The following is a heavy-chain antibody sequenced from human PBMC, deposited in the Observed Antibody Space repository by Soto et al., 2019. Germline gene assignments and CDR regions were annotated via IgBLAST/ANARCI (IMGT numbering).Heavy chain of an antibody. CDR1: GYSFTSYW. Sequence: PGESLKISCKGSGYSFTSYWIGWVRQMPGKGLEWMGIIYPGDSDTRYSPSFQGQATISADKSISTAYLQWSSLKASDTAMYYCARQGDGSPRSYGMDVWGQGTTVTVSS. V-gene: IGHV5-51*01. CDR2: IYPGDSDT. J-gene: IGHJ6*02. D-gene: IGHD2-21*01. CDR3: ARQGDGSPRSYGMDV.